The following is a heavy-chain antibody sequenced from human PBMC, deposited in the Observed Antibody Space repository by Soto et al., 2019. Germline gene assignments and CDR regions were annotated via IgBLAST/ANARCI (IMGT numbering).Heavy chain of an antibody. V-gene: IGHV4-30-4*01. CDR3: ASWKGYCSGGSCLNWFDP. Sequence: QVQLQESGPGLVKPSQTLSLTCTVSGGSISSGDYYWSWIRQPPGKGLEWIGYIYYSGSTYYNPSLKSRLTISVDTSTNHYSLKLSSVTAADTAVYYCASWKGYCSGGSCLNWFDPWGQGTLVTVSS. CDR1: GGSISSGDYY. J-gene: IGHJ5*02. D-gene: IGHD2-15*01. CDR2: IYYSGST.